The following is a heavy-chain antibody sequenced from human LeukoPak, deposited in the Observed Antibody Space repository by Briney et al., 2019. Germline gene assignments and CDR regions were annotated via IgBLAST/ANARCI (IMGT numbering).Heavy chain of an antibody. CDR3: ARAYETITMVRGWVVDWFDP. D-gene: IGHD3-10*01. CDR1: GYTFTSYG. Sequence: ASVKVSCKASGYTFTSYGISWVRQAPGQGLEWMGWINPNSGGTNYAQKFQGRVTMTRDTSISTAYMELSRLRSDDTAVYYCARAYETITMVRGWVVDWFDPWGQGTLVTVSS. CDR2: INPNSGGT. J-gene: IGHJ5*02. V-gene: IGHV1-2*02.